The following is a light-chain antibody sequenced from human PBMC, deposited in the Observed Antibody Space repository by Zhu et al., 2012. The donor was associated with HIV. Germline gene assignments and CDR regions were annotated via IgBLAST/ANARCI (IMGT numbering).Light chain of an antibody. CDR2: DAS. Sequence: IVLTQSPATLSLSPGERATVSCRASRGVSSFLAWYQQKPGQAPRLLIYDASKRAAGIPPRFSGSGSGTDFTLTISSLEPEDFAVYYCQQRSNWPLTFGGGTKVEIK. CDR3: QQRSNWPLT. CDR1: RGVSSF. V-gene: IGKV3-11*01. J-gene: IGKJ4*01.